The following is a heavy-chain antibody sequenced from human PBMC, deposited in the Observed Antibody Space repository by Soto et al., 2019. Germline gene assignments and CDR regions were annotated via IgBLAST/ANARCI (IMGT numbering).Heavy chain of an antibody. CDR3: ARDGRGYNRDY. CDR2: INPTVHTT. D-gene: IGHD5-12*01. J-gene: IGHJ4*02. Sequence: QVQLVQSGAEVKKPGTSVKVSCKASGYTFTTYFIHWVRQAPGQGLEWMGIINPTVHTTSYAQKLQGRVTMTSDTSTSTVYMELSRMRSEDTAVYYCARDGRGYNRDYWGQGTLVTVSS. CDR1: GYTFTTYF. V-gene: IGHV1-46*01.